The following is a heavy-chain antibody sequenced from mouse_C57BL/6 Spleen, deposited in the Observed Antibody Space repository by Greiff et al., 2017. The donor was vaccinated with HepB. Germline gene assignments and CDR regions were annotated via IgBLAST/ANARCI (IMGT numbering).Heavy chain of an antibody. Sequence: EVKLVESGPGLVKPSQSLSLTCSVTGYSITSGYYWNWIRQFPGNKLEWMGYISYDGSNNYNPSLKNRISITRDTSKNQFFLKLNSVTTEDTATYYCARKDDGYYHAMDYWGQGTSVTVSS. J-gene: IGHJ4*01. CDR3: ARKDDGYYHAMDY. CDR1: GYSITSGYY. V-gene: IGHV3-6*01. CDR2: ISYDGSN. D-gene: IGHD2-3*01.